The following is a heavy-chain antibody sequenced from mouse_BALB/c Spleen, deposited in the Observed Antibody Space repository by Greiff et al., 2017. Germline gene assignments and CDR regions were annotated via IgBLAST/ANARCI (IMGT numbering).Heavy chain of an antibody. D-gene: IGHD1-1*01. V-gene: IGHV5-4*02. J-gene: IGHJ3*01. Sequence: EVKVVESGGGLVKPGGSLKLSCAASGFTFSDYYMYWVRQTPEKRLEWVATISDGGSYTYYPDSVKGRFTISRDNAKNNLYLQMSSLKSEDTAMYYCARGDYYGSSYWFAYWGQGTLVTVSA. CDR3: ARGDYYGSSYWFAY. CDR1: GFTFSDYY. CDR2: ISDGGSYT.